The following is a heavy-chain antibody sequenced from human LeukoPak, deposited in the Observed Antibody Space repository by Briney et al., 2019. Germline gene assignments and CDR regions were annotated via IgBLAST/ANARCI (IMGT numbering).Heavy chain of an antibody. CDR1: GGSFSGYY. D-gene: IGHD6-19*01. Sequence: PSETLSLTCAVYGGSFSGYYWSGIRQPPGKGLEWIGEINHSGSTNYNPSLKSRVTLSVDTSKNQLSLKLSSVTAADTAVYYCARGEDGGSGWVPLDYWGQGTLVTVSS. CDR3: ARGEDGGSGWVPLDY. CDR2: INHSGST. V-gene: IGHV4-34*01. J-gene: IGHJ4*02.